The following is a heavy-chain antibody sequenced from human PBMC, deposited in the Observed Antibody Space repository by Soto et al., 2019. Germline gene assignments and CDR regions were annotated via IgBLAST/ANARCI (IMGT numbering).Heavy chain of an antibody. D-gene: IGHD3-3*01. Sequence: PSETLSLTCAVSGGSISSSNCWSWVRQPPGKGMEWIGEIYHSGSTNYNQSLKSRVTISVDKSKNQFSLKLSSVTAADTAVYYCARVGSGVFRVFTSYCYYWGQGKLLTVSS. CDR3: ARVGSGVFRVFTSYCYY. CDR2: IYHSGST. J-gene: IGHJ4*02. CDR1: GGSISSSNC. V-gene: IGHV4-4*02.